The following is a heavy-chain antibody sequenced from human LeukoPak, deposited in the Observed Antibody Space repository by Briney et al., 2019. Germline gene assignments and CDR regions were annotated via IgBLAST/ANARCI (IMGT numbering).Heavy chain of an antibody. CDR2: IYHSGST. D-gene: IGHD6-13*01. V-gene: IGHV4-38-2*02. J-gene: IGHJ4*02. Sequence: KPSETLSLTCTVSGYSISSGYYWGWIRQPPGKGLEWIGSIYHSGSTYYNPSLKSRVTISVDTSKNQFSLKLSSVTAADTAVYYCARDRIAAAATYWGQGTLVTVSS. CDR3: ARDRIAAAATY. CDR1: GYSISSGYY.